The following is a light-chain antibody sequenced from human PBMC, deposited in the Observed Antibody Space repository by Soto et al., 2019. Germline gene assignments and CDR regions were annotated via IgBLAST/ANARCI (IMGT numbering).Light chain of an antibody. CDR1: SSDVGGYNY. CDR3: SSYSSTNSPV. V-gene: IGLV2-14*03. Sequence: QSALTQPASVSGSPGQSITISCAGTSSDVGGYNYVSWFQHHPGKAPKLMIYDVSNRPSGVSYRFSGSKSGNTASLTISGLQADDEADYYCSSYSSTNSPVFGGGTKLTVL. CDR2: DVS. J-gene: IGLJ2*01.